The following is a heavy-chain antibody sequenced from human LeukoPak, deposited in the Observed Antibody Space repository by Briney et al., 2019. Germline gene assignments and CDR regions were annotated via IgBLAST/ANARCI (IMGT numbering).Heavy chain of an antibody. CDR3: ARLAVTTGKNQP. CDR1: GGSISSSSYY. Sequence: SETLSLTCTVSGGSISSSSYYWGWIRQPPGKGLEWIGSIYYSGSTYYNPSLKSRVTISVDTSKNQFSLKLSSVTAADAAVYYCARLAVTTGKNQPWGQGTLVTVSS. V-gene: IGHV4-39*01. J-gene: IGHJ5*02. D-gene: IGHD4-17*01. CDR2: IYYSGST.